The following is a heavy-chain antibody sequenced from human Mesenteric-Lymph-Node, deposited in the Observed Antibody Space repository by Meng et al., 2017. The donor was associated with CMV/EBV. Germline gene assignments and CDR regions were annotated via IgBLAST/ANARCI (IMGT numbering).Heavy chain of an antibody. CDR2: VYYTGRT. CDR1: GGSISGYY. CDR3: AREGYYGMDV. Sequence: GSLRLSCTVSGGSISGYYFNWIRQPPGKGLEWIGSVYYTGRTNYNPSLKSRVTISVDTSKNQFSLKLSSVTAADTAVYYCAREGYYGMDVWGQGTTVTVSS. J-gene: IGHJ6*02. V-gene: IGHV4-59*01.